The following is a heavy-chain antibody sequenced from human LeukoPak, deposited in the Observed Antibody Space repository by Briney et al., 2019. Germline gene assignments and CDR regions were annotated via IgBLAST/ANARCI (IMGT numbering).Heavy chain of an antibody. CDR3: TRDHNNVFDY. D-gene: IGHD1-14*01. CDR1: GITFGDYA. V-gene: IGHV3-49*04. Sequence: GRSLRLSCTASGITFGDYAVSWVRQAPGKGLEWVSFIRVKAFGKTTEYAASVKGRFTISRDDSNNIAYLQMNSLKTEDTAVYFCTRDHNNVFDYWGQGTLVTVSS. CDR2: IRVKAFGKTT. J-gene: IGHJ4*02.